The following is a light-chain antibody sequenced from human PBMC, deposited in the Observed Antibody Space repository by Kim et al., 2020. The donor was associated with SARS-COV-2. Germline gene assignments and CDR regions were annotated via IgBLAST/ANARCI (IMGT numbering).Light chain of an antibody. J-gene: IGKJ4*01. CDR3: QQRSNWPPFT. V-gene: IGKV3-11*01. Sequence: SPGESATPSCRASQSVSSYLAWYQQKPGQAPRLLIYDASNRATGIPARFSGSGSGTDFTLTISSLEPEDFAVYYCQQRSNWPPFTFGGGTKVDIK. CDR2: DAS. CDR1: QSVSSY.